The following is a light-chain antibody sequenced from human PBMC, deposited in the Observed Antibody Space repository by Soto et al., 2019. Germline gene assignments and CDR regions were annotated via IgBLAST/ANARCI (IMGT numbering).Light chain of an antibody. CDR2: DAS. Sequence: EIVLTQSPATLSLSPGERATLSCRASQSVSSYLAWYQQKPGQAPRLLIYDASNRATGIPARFSGSGSGTDFTLTISSLEPEDFAVYYCQQRSNWPPGPTFAQGTRLEIK. CDR1: QSVSSY. V-gene: IGKV3-11*01. CDR3: QQRSNWPPGPT. J-gene: IGKJ5*01.